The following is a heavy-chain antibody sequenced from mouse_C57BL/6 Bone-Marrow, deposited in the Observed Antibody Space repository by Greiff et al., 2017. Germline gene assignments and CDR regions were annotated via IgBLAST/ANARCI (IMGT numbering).Heavy chain of an antibody. V-gene: IGHV5-4*03. J-gene: IGHJ4*01. CDR2: ISDGGSYT. D-gene: IGHD1-2*01. CDR3: ARSPHYGYAMDY. CDR1: GFTFSSYA. Sequence: EVNVVESGGGLVKPGGSLKLSCAASGFTFSSYAMSWVRQTPEKRLEWVATISDGGSYTYYPDNVKGRFTISRDNAKNNLYLQMSHLKSEDTAMYYCARSPHYGYAMDYWGQGTSVTVSS.